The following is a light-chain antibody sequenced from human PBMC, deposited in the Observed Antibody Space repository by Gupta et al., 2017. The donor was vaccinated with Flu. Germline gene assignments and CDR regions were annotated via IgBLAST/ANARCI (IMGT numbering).Light chain of an antibody. J-gene: IGKJ1*01. CDR3: QQYDSPPRT. CDR1: QNVFESANNKNY. V-gene: IGKV4-1*01. Sequence: DIVMTQSPDSLAVSLGERATINCKSSQNVFESANNKNYLGWYQQKAGQPPKLLIYWASTRESGVPDRFSGSGSGTDFTLTISSLQAEDVAVYYCQQYDSPPRTFGQGTRVEIK. CDR2: WAS.